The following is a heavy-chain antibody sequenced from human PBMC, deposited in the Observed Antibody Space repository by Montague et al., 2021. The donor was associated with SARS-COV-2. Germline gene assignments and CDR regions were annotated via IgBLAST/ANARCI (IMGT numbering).Heavy chain of an antibody. D-gene: IGHD4/OR15-4a*01. J-gene: IGHJ4*02. CDR1: GFTFSNSC. CDR3: TAVKGATYYYY. CDR2: IKSKTDGGTI. V-gene: IGHV3-15*01. Sequence: SLRLSCAGSGFTFSNSCMHWVRQAPGKGLEWVGRIKSKTDGGTIDYAAPVKVRFTVSRYDSTNTVYLQMNSLKTEDTSVYYCTAVKGATYYYYWGQGTLVTVFS.